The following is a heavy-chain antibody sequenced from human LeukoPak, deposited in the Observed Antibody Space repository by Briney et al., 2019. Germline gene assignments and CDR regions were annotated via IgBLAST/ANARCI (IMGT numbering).Heavy chain of an antibody. D-gene: IGHD1-26*01. CDR1: GYTFTSYG. J-gene: IGHJ4*02. CDR3: ARGSGSYWAYYFDY. CDR2: ISAYNGNT. Sequence: ASVKVSCKASGYTFTSYGISWVRQAPGQGLEWIGWISAYNGNTNYAQKLQGRVTMTTDTSTSTAYMELRSLRSDDTAVYYCARGSGSYWAYYFDYWGQGTLVTVSS. V-gene: IGHV1-18*01.